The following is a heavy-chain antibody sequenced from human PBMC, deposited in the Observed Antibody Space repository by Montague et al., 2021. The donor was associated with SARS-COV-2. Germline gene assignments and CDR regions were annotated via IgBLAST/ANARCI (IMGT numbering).Heavy chain of an antibody. CDR2: IYYSGST. V-gene: IGHV4-39*07. D-gene: IGHD3-9*01. CDR1: GSWISSASRY. Sequence: SETLSLTCTISGSWISSASRYWRCLHHRPRRRLEAIGSIYYSGSTNYNPSLKSRVTISVDTPKNQFSLKLSSVTAADTAVYYCARLGLRYFDCLLLGEGYFDYWGQGTLVTVSS. CDR3: ARLGLRYFDCLLLGEGYFDY. J-gene: IGHJ4*02.